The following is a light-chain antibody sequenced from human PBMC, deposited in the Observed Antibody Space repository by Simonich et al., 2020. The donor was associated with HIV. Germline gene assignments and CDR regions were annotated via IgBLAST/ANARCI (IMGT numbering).Light chain of an antibody. Sequence: SYELTQPPSVSVSPGQTASITCSGEKLGDKYACWYLQKPGQSPVLVIYQDSKRPTGSPERFSGSNSGNTATLTISGTQAMDEADYYCQAWDSSTAQVFGGGTKLTVL. V-gene: IGLV3-1*01. CDR2: QDS. CDR1: KLGDKY. CDR3: QAWDSSTAQV. J-gene: IGLJ3*02.